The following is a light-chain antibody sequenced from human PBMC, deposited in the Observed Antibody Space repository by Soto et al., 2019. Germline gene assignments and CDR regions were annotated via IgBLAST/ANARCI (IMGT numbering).Light chain of an antibody. J-gene: IGLJ1*01. CDR3: CSYAGSPRYV. V-gene: IGLV2-11*01. CDR1: SSDVGGYNY. Sequence: QSALTQPRSVSGSPGQSVTISCTGTSSDVGGYNYVSWYQQHPGKAPKVMIYDVSERPSGVPDRFSGSKSDNTASLTISGLQAEDAADYSCCSYAGSPRYVFGTGTKLTVL. CDR2: DVS.